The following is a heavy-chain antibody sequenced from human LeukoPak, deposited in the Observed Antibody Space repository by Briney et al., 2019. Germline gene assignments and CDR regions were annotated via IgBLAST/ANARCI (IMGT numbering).Heavy chain of an antibody. V-gene: IGHV4-31*03. Sequence: PSETLSLTCTVSGGSISSGGYYWSWIRQHPGKGLEWIGYIYYSGSTYYNPSLKSRVTISVDTSKNQFSLKLSSVTAADTAVYYCARRATHYGDPYYYYGMDVWGQGTTVTVSS. CDR1: GGSISSGGYY. J-gene: IGHJ6*02. CDR3: ARRATHYGDPYYYYGMDV. CDR2: IYYSGST. D-gene: IGHD4-17*01.